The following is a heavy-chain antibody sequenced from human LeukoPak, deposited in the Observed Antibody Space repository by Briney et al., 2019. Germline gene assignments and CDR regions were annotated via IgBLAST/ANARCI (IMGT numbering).Heavy chain of an antibody. CDR2: ISYDGSNK. Sequence: GGSLRLSCAASGFTFSSYAMHWVRQAPGKGLEWVAVISYDGSNKYYADSVKGRFTISRDNSKNTLYLQMNSLRAEDTAMYYCARDGRDGYNFNYYHAMDVWGQGTTVTVSS. V-gene: IGHV3-30-3*01. D-gene: IGHD5-24*01. CDR1: GFTFSSYA. J-gene: IGHJ6*02. CDR3: ARDGRDGYNFNYYHAMDV.